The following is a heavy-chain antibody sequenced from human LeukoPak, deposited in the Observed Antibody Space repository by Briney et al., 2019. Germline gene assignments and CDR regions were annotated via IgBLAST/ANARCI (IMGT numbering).Heavy chain of an antibody. Sequence: GGSLRLSCTASGFTFSTYWINWVRQSPGKGLVWAALINGDGSTTTHADSVKGRFTISRDNAKNTAYLQMNNLRDEDTAVYYCARDYAGSPDYWGQGTLVTVSA. J-gene: IGHJ4*02. D-gene: IGHD3-10*01. CDR1: GFTFSTYW. V-gene: IGHV3-74*03. CDR3: ARDYAGSPDY. CDR2: INGDGSTT.